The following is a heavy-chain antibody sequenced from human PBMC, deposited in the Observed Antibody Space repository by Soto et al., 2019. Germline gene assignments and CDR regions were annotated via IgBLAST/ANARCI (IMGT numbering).Heavy chain of an antibody. CDR3: ARDWNYDGYYYMDV. D-gene: IGHD1-7*01. CDR1: GFTFSSYG. V-gene: IGHV3-33*01. CDR2: IWYDGSNK. J-gene: IGHJ6*03. Sequence: PGGSLRLSCAASGFTFSSYGMHWVRQAPGKGLEWVAVIWYDGSNKYYADSVKGRFTISRDNSKNTLYLQMNSLRAEDTAVYYCARDWNYDGYYYMDVWGKGTTVTVSS.